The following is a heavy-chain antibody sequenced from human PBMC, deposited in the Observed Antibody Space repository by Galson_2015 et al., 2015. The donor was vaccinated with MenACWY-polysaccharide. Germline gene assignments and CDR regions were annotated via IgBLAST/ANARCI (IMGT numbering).Heavy chain of an antibody. CDR3: ARQSPFKYYDSSGYPDY. Sequence: LSLTCTVSGGSISSSSYYWGWIRQPPGKGLEWIGSIYYSGGTYYNPSLKSRVTISVDTSKNQFSLKLSSVTAADTAVYYCARQSPFKYYDSSGYPDYWGQGTLVTVSS. D-gene: IGHD3-22*01. V-gene: IGHV4-39*01. J-gene: IGHJ4*02. CDR1: GGSISSSSYY. CDR2: IYYSGGT.